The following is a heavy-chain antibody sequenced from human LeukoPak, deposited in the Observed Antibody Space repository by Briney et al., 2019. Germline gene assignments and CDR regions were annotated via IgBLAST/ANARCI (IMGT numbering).Heavy chain of an antibody. D-gene: IGHD5-12*01. CDR2: ISSSSSTI. CDR1: GFTFSTYS. CDR3: ARDSALAHFDY. J-gene: IGHJ4*02. V-gene: IGHV3-48*04. Sequence: PGGSLRLSCAASGFTFSTYSMNWVRQAPGKGLEWVSYISSSSSTIYYAGSVKGRFTISRDNAKNSLYLQMNSPRAEDTAVYYCARDSALAHFDYWGQGTLVTVSS.